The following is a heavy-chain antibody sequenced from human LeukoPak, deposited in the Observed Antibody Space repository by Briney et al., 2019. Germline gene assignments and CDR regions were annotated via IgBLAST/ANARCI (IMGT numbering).Heavy chain of an antibody. J-gene: IGHJ2*01. Sequence: PSETLSLTCTVSGGSISGYYWSWIWQPAGKGLEWIGRIYTSGTTYYNPSLKSRVTMSVDTSKNQFSLRLSSVTAADTAVYYCARLRGTYWYFDLWGRGTLVTVSS. CDR3: ARLRGTYWYFDL. V-gene: IGHV4-4*07. CDR1: GGSISGYY. D-gene: IGHD4-17*01. CDR2: IYTSGTT.